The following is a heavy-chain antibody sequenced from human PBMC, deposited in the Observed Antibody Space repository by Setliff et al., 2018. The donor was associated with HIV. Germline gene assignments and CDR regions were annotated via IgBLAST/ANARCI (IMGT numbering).Heavy chain of an antibody. V-gene: IGHV3-11*04. D-gene: IGHD3-3*02. J-gene: IGHJ2*01. Sequence: GGSLRLSCAASGFTFSDYYMSWIRQAPGKGLEWVSYISSSGSTIYYADSVKGRFTISRDNAWNSLYLQMNSLRAEGTAVYYCARVISRTSNYWYFDLWGRGTLVTVSS. CDR3: ARVISRTSNYWYFDL. CDR1: GFTFSDYY. CDR2: ISSSGSTI.